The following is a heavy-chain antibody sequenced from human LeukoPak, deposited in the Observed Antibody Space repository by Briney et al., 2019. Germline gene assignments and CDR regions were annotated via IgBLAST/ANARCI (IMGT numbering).Heavy chain of an antibody. CDR2: IIPIFGTA. D-gene: IGHD6-6*01. J-gene: IGHJ4*02. Sequence: ASVKVSCKASGGAFSSYAISWVRQAPGQGLEWMGGIIPIFGTANYAQKFQGRVTITTDESTGTAYMELSSLRSEDTAVYYCAREDSSSSGTHFDYWGQGTLVTVSS. V-gene: IGHV1-69*05. CDR1: GGAFSSYA. CDR3: AREDSSSSGTHFDY.